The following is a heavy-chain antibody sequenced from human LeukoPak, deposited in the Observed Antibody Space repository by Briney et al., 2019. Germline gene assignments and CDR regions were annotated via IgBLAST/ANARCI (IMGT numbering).Heavy chain of an antibody. J-gene: IGHJ3*02. Sequence: GGSLRLSCVISGFTFSMYGMHWVRQAPGKGLEWVAVISPDGSGKNYVDSVEGRFTISRDNSKNTLYVQMNSLRAEDTAVYYCARFPYYYGSGIPWRAFDIWGQGTMVTVSS. CDR3: ARFPYYYGSGIPWRAFDI. CDR2: ISPDGSGK. V-gene: IGHV3-30*03. CDR1: GFTFSMYG. D-gene: IGHD3-10*01.